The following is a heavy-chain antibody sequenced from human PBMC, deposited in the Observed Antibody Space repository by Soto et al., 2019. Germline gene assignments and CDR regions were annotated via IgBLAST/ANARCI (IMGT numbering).Heavy chain of an antibody. CDR1: GGTFSSYT. J-gene: IGHJ4*02. CDR2: IIPILGIA. Sequence: QVQLVQSGAEVKKPGSSVKVSCKASGGTFSSYTISWVRQAPGQGLEWMGRIIPILGIANYAQKFQGRVTITADKSTSTAYMELSSLRSEDTAVYYCARDAGIAAAGTSYWGQGTLVTVSS. D-gene: IGHD6-13*01. CDR3: ARDAGIAAAGTSY. V-gene: IGHV1-69*08.